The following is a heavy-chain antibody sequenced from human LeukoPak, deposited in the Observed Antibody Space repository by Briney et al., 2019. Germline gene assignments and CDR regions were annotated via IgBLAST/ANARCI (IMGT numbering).Heavy chain of an antibody. J-gene: IGHJ4*02. CDR2: INHSGST. D-gene: IGHD1-26*01. CDR1: GGSFSGYY. CDR3: ARGRYSESYFLN. V-gene: IGHV4-34*01. Sequence: SETLSLTCAVYGGSFSGYYWSWIPQPPGKGLEWIGEINHSGSTNYNPSLKSRVTISVDTSKNQFSLKLSSVTAADTAVYYCARGRYSESYFLNWGQGTLVTVSS.